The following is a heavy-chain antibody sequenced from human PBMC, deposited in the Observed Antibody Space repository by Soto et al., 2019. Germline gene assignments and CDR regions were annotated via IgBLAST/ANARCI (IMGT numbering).Heavy chain of an antibody. Sequence: PSETLSLTCTVSGGSISSGGYYWSWIRQHPGKGLEWIGYIYYSGSTYYNPSLKSRVTISVDTSKNQFSLKLSSVTAADTAVYYCAREQDEARNWFDPWGQGTLVTVSS. V-gene: IGHV4-31*03. J-gene: IGHJ5*02. CDR1: GGSISSGGYY. CDR2: IYYSGST. CDR3: AREQDEARNWFDP.